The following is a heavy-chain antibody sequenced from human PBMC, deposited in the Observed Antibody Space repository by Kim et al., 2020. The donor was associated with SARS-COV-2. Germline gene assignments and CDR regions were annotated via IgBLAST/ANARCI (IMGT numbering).Heavy chain of an antibody. V-gene: IGHV3-30*03. D-gene: IGHD5-18*01. CDR2: ISYDGSNK. Sequence: GGSLRLSCAASGFTFSSYGMHWVRQAPGKGLEWVAVISYDGSNKYYADSVKGRFTISRDNSKNTLYLQMNSLRAEDTAVYYCARLMDTAMVTHYYYGMDVWGQGTTVTVSS. CDR1: GFTFSSYG. CDR3: ARLMDTAMVTHYYYGMDV. J-gene: IGHJ6*02.